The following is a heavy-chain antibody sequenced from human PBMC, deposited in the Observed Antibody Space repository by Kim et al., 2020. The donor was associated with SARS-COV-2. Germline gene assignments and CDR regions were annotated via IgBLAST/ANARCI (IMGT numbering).Heavy chain of an antibody. D-gene: IGHD5-12*01. Sequence: SETLSLTCTVSGGSISSSSYYWGWIRQPPGKGLEWIGSIYYSGSTYYNPSLKSRVTISVDTSKNQFSLKLGSVTAADTAVYYCASAYSGYARQGNWFDPWGQGTLVTVSS. CDR2: IYYSGST. CDR1: GGSISSSSYY. J-gene: IGHJ5*02. V-gene: IGHV4-39*01. CDR3: ASAYSGYARQGNWFDP.